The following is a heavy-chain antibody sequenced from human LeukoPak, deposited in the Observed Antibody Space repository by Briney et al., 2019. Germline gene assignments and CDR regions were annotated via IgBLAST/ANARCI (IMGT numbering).Heavy chain of an antibody. V-gene: IGHV3-7*01. CDR2: IKQDGSEK. J-gene: IGHJ6*03. CDR1: GFTFRNYW. CDR3: AGIDTKSYYMDV. D-gene: IGHD1-14*01. Sequence: PGGSLRLSCAASGFTFRNYWISWVRQAPGKGLEWVANIKQDGSEKYYVGSVKGRFTISRDNAKNSLYLQMNSLRAEDTAVYYCAGIDTKSYYMDVWGKGTTVTVSS.